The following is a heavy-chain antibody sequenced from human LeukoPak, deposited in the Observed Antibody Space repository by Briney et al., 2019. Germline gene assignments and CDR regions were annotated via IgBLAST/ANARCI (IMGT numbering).Heavy chain of an antibody. CDR1: GFTFSSYS. CDR2: ISSGSSYI. D-gene: IGHD1-14*01. Sequence: PGGSLRLSCAASGFTFSSYSMNWVRQAPGKGLEWVSSISSGSSYIYYADSVKGRFTISRDNAKNSLYLQMNSLRAEDTAVYYCARGNQLYGMDVWGQGTTVTVSS. J-gene: IGHJ6*02. CDR3: ARGNQLYGMDV. V-gene: IGHV3-21*01.